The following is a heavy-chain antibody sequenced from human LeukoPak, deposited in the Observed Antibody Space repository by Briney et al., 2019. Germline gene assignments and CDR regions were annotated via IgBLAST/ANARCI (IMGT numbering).Heavy chain of an antibody. D-gene: IGHD2-21*01. J-gene: IGHJ6*03. Sequence: GGSLRLSCAASGFTFRSYWMSWVRQAPGKGLEWVANIKQDGSEKYYVDSVKGRFTISRDNAKNSPYLQMNSLRAEDTAVYYCAKVISRLRDRAYYYYMDVWGKGTTVTISS. CDR3: AKVISRLRDRAYYYYMDV. CDR2: IKQDGSEK. V-gene: IGHV3-7*01. CDR1: GFTFRSYW.